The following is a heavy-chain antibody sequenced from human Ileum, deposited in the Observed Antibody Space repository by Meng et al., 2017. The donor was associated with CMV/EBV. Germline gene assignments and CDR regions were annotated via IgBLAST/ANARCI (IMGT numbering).Heavy chain of an antibody. Sequence: GGSLRLSCAASGFTFSTYAMHWVRQAPGKGLECVAVISYDGSDKYYADSVKGRFNISRDNSKNALYLQLSSLRADDTAVYYCARDLKPAHCSSTSCYYYYGMDVWGQGTTVTVSS. J-gene: IGHJ6*02. CDR1: GFTFSTYA. D-gene: IGHD2-2*01. CDR2: ISYDGSDK. V-gene: IGHV3-30-3*01. CDR3: ARDLKPAHCSSTSCYYYYGMDV.